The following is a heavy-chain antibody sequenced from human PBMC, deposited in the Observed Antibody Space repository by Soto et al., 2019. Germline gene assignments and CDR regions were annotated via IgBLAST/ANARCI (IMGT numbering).Heavy chain of an antibody. CDR3: ARVHGYSSSWYYFDY. V-gene: IGHV4-59*01. CDR2: IYYSGST. Sequence: QVQLQASGPGLVKPSETLSLTCTVSGGSISSYYWSWIRQPPGKGLEWIGYIYYSGSTNYNPSLKSRVTISVDTSKNQFSLKLSSVTAADTAVYYCARVHGYSSSWYYFDYWGQGTLVTVSS. D-gene: IGHD6-13*01. J-gene: IGHJ4*02. CDR1: GGSISSYY.